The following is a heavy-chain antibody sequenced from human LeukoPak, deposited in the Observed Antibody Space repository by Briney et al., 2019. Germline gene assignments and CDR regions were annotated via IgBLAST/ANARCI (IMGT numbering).Heavy chain of an antibody. Sequence: PGGSLRLSRAASGFTFSSYAMSWVRQAPGKGLEWVSAISGSGGSTYYADSVKGRFTISRDNSKNTLHLQMNSLRAEDTAVYYCAKGFHAVTWIQLWSTVDYWGQGTLVTVSS. CDR3: AKGFHAVTWIQLWSTVDY. CDR2: ISGSGGST. D-gene: IGHD5-18*01. V-gene: IGHV3-23*01. J-gene: IGHJ4*02. CDR1: GFTFSSYA.